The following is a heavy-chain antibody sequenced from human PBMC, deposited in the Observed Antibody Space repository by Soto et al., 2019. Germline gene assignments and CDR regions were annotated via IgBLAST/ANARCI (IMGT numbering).Heavy chain of an antibody. Sequence: QVQLVESGGGLVKPGGSVRLSCAAAGFTFSDYYMIWFRQAPGKGLEWVSDISSSGSTIYYADSVKGRCTISRDNAKNSLYLQMNSLGAEDPAVYYWARHGYEYSPRLLDHWGQGTLVTVSS. CDR1: GFTFSDYY. CDR2: ISSSGSTI. J-gene: IGHJ4*02. CDR3: ARHGYEYSPRLLDH. D-gene: IGHD6-6*01. V-gene: IGHV3-11*01.